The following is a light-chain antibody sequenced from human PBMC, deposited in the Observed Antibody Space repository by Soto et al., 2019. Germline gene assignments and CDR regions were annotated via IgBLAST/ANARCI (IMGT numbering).Light chain of an antibody. V-gene: IGKV1-13*02. CDR3: QQTKSYPST. Sequence: AIQLTQSPSSLIASVGDRVTITCRASQDISSSLAWYQQKAGKAPKLLIYGASILQSGVPSGLSGSGFGTDFTLTISSLRAEDFAIYFCQQTKSYPSTFGGGTKVDIK. CDR2: GAS. J-gene: IGKJ4*01. CDR1: QDISSS.